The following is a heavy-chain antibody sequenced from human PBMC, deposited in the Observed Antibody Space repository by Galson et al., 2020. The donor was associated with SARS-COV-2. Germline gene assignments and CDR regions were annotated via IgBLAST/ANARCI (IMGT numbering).Heavy chain of an antibody. CDR2: ISGYNGKT. D-gene: IGHD3-16*01. CDR3: ARDLGGGELRPRRTGGLGY. J-gene: IGHJ4*02. Sequence: ASVKVSCKASGYTFTSYGINWVRQAPGQGLEWMGWISGYNGKTKYTQKLQGRVTMTTDTSTSTAYMELTSLRSDDTAVYYCARDLGGGELRPRRTGGLGYWGQGTLVTVSS. CDR1: GYTFTSYG. V-gene: IGHV1-18*01.